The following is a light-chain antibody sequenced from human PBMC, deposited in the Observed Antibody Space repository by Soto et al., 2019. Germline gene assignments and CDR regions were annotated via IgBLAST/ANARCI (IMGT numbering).Light chain of an antibody. Sequence: EILLTQSPVTLSLSPGERANRSCMASQSVSNNYLAWYQQKPGQAPRLLIYGASNRATGIPDRFSGSGSGTDFTLTISRLEPEDFAVYYCQQYGSSGTFGQGTKVDI. CDR3: QQYGSSGT. V-gene: IGKV3-20*01. CDR2: GAS. J-gene: IGKJ1*01. CDR1: QSVSNNY.